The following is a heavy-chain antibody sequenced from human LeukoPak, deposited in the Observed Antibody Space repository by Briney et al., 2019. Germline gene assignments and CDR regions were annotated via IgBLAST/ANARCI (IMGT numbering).Heavy chain of an antibody. CDR1: GGSISSYY. CDR3: ARGDYGDYSYYFDY. Sequence: SETLSLTCTVSGGSISSYYWSWIRQPPGKGLEWIGYIYYSGSTNYNPSLKSRVTISVVTSKNQFSLKLSSVTAADTAVYYCARGDYGDYSYYFDYWGQEPWSPSPQ. J-gene: IGHJ4*01. CDR2: IYYSGST. V-gene: IGHV4-59*01. D-gene: IGHD4-17*01.